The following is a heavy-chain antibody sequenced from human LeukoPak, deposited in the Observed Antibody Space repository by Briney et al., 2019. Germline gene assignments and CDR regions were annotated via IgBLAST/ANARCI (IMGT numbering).Heavy chain of an antibody. Sequence: GASVKVSCKASGGTFSSYAISWVPQAPGQGLEWMGRIIPILGLANYAQKFQGRVTITADKSTSTAYMELSSLRSEDTAVYYCARDSGIAAAGPYYYYGMDVWGQGTTVTVSS. D-gene: IGHD6-13*01. CDR1: GGTFSSYA. J-gene: IGHJ6*02. CDR2: IIPILGLA. CDR3: ARDSGIAAAGPYYYYGMDV. V-gene: IGHV1-69*04.